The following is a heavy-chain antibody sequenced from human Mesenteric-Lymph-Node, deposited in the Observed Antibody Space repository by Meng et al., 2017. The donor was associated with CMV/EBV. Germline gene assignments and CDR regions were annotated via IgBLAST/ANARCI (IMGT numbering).Heavy chain of an antibody. D-gene: IGHD2-2*01. V-gene: IGHV1-18*01. Sequence: ASAKVSCKAPGYSFINYGISLVRQAPEEGREWMGWNSAYSGNTNYAERVQGRVTMTTDTSTSTAYMELRNLRSDDTAVYYCARGECSSTSCYQPSNSDLDVWGQGTTVTVSS. CDR3: ARGECSSTSCYQPSNSDLDV. CDR2: NSAYSGNT. J-gene: IGHJ6*02. CDR1: GYSFINYG.